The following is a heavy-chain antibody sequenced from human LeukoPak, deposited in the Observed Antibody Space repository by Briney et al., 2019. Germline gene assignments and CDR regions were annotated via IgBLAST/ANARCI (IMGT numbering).Heavy chain of an antibody. CDR2: IHTSGST. J-gene: IGHJ4*02. Sequence: NPSETLSLTCTVSGDSISTYYWRWIRQPAGKGLEWFGRIHTSGSTNYNPSLKSRVTMSVDTSKNQFSLSLSSMTAADTAIYYWPRGRPYSGSEYDSYYWGQGTLWTVSS. V-gene: IGHV4-4*07. CDR3: PRGRPYSGSEYDSYY. CDR1: GDSISTYY. D-gene: IGHD1-26*01.